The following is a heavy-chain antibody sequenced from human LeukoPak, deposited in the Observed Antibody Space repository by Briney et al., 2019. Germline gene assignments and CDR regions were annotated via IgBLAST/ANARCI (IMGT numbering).Heavy chain of an antibody. J-gene: IGHJ4*02. D-gene: IGHD3-22*01. Sequence: GGSLRLSCAASGFTFSSYGMHWVRQAPGKGLEWVAVIWYDGSNKYYADSVKGRFTISRDNSKNTLYLQMNSLRAEDTAVYYCAREPSYDSSGYLDYWGQGTLVTVSS. CDR1: GFTFSSYG. V-gene: IGHV3-33*01. CDR2: IWYDGSNK. CDR3: AREPSYDSSGYLDY.